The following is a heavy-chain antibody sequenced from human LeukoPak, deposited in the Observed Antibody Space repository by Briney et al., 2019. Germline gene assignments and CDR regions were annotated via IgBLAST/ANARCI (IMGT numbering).Heavy chain of an antibody. V-gene: IGHV3-23*01. D-gene: IGHD2-2*02. CDR1: GFTFSSYA. CDR3: AKRGYCSSTSCYTAGTYYYYYYMDV. CDR2: ISGSGGST. J-gene: IGHJ6*03. Sequence: GGSLRLSCAASGFTFSSYAMSWVRQAPGKGLEWVSAISGSGGSTYYADSVKGRFTISRDNSKNTLYLQMNSLRAEDTAVYYCAKRGYCSSTSCYTAGTYYYYYYMDVWGKGTTVTVSS.